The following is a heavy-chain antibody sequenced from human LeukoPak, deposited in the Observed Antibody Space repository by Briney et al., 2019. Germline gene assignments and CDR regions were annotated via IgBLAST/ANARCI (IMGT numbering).Heavy chain of an antibody. J-gene: IGHJ4*02. V-gene: IGHV3-21*01. CDR3: ARLVGATGIVDY. D-gene: IGHD1-26*01. CDR1: GFTLSSYS. CDR2: ISSSSSYI. Sequence: GGSLRLSCAASGFTLSSYSMNWVRQAPGKGLEWVSSISSSSSYIYYADSVKGRFTISRDNAKNSLYLQMNSLRAEDTAVYYCARLVGATGIVDYWGQGTLVTVSS.